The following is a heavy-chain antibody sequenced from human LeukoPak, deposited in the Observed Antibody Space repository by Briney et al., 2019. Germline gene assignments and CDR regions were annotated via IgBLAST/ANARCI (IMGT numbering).Heavy chain of an antibody. V-gene: IGHV3-7*05. Sequence: GGPLRLSCAASGFTFSNYWMSWVRQAPGKGLEWVGTIKQDGSKKYYVDSLKGRFTISRDNAKNSLYLQMNSLRAEDTAVYYCARVSPENYDYVWGSYRLKFDYWGQGTLVTVSS. CDR2: IKQDGSKK. D-gene: IGHD3-16*02. CDR1: GFTFSNYW. J-gene: IGHJ4*02. CDR3: ARVSPENYDYVWGSYRLKFDY.